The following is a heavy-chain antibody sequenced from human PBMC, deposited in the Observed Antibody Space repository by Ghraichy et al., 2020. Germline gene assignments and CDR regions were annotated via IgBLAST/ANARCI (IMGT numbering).Heavy chain of an antibody. V-gene: IGHV3-21*01. J-gene: IGHJ4*02. CDR1: GFTFSSYS. D-gene: IGHD6-6*01. CDR3: AREYSSSSLDY. CDR2: ISSSGSYI. Sequence: LSLTCAASGFTFSSYSMTWVRQAPGKGLEWVSSISSSGSYIYYADSVKGRFTISRDSAKNSLYLQMNSLRVEDTALYYCAREYSSSSLDYWGQGTLVTVSS.